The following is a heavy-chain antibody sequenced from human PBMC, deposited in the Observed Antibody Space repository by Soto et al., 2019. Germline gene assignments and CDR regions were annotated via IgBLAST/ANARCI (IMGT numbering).Heavy chain of an antibody. J-gene: IGHJ4*02. Sequence: QVQLVQSGAEVKKPGASVKVSCKASGYTFTSYGITWVRQAPGQGLEWMGRISANNGNTKYEPKLQGRVTTTTDTATSTADMEERSLRSADTAVYYCAGDGLSYWCQGALVTLSS. CDR3: AGDGLSY. V-gene: IGHV1-18*01. CDR1: GYTFTSYG. CDR2: ISANNGNT. D-gene: IGHD2-21*02.